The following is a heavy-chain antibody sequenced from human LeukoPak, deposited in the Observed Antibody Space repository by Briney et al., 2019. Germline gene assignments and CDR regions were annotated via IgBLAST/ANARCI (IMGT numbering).Heavy chain of an antibody. V-gene: IGHV3-66*01. CDR2: IYSGGRT. J-gene: IGHJ4*02. CDR1: GFTVSRNY. Sequence: GGSLRLSCVASGFTVSRNYMNWVRQAPGKGLEWVSIIYSGGRTYYADSVKGRSTISRDNAKNSLYLQMNSLTAEDTAVYYCARDKAVGATLFDYWGQGTLVTVSS. CDR3: ARDKAVGATLFDY. D-gene: IGHD1-26*01.